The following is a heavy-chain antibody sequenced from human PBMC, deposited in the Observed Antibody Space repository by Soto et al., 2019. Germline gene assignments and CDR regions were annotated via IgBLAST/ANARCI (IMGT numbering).Heavy chain of an antibody. CDR3: ARQGKYNYGSNDY. CDR2: IYPDDSDT. CDR1: GYGFTSYW. J-gene: IGHJ4*02. D-gene: IGHD5-18*01. Sequence: PGESLKISCKGSGYGFTSYWIGWVRQMPGKGLEWMGIIYPDDSDTRYSPSFQGQVIMSADKSISTAYLQWSSLKASDSAMYYCARQGKYNYGSNDYWGQGTLVTVSS. V-gene: IGHV5-51*01.